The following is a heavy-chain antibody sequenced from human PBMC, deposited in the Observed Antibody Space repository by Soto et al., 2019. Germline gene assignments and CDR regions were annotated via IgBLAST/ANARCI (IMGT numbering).Heavy chain of an antibody. V-gene: IGHV4-31*03. J-gene: IGHJ6*03. Sequence: SQTLSLTCSVSCGSISNRGYYWSWIRQHQGKGLEWIGYIYYSGSTYYNPSLKSRVTISLDTSKNQLSLKLNSLTAADTAVYFCARVRSSTDDYYYYYMDVWGKGTTVTVSS. CDR2: IYYSGST. D-gene: IGHD6-19*01. CDR1: CGSISNRGYY. CDR3: ARVRSSTDDYYYYYMDV.